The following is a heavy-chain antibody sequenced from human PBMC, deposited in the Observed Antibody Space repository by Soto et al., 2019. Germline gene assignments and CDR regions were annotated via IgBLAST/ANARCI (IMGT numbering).Heavy chain of an antibody. CDR2: IYYSGST. V-gene: IGHV4-59*11. CDR1: GDSISSHY. J-gene: IGHJ4*02. CDR3: ARDRRATVSTNYFDY. Sequence: QVQLQESGPGLVKPSETLSLTCTVSGDSISSHYWSWIRQPPGKGLEWIAYIYYSGSTNYNPSLKSRVTISLDTSKNQVSLKLKSVTAADTAVYYCARDRRATVSTNYFDYWGQGTLVTVSS. D-gene: IGHD4-17*01.